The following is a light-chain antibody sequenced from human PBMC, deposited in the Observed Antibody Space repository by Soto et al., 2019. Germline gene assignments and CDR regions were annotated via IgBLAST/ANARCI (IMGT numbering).Light chain of an antibody. J-gene: IGLJ1*01. CDR3: FSYPPSSTPIYV. CDR1: SSDVGGYNY. CDR2: DVS. Sequence: QSALTQPASVSGSPGQSITISCTGTSSDVGGYNYVAWYQQYPGKAPKLMIYDVSNRPSGVSTRFSGSKSGNTASLTISGLRAGDEVDYHGFSYPPSSTPIYVFGPGTKVP. V-gene: IGLV2-14*01.